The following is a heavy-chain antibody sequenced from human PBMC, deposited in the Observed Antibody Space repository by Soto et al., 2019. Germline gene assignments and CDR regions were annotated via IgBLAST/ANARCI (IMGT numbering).Heavy chain of an antibody. D-gene: IGHD3-22*01. CDR2: ISSSSSYI. Sequence: EVQLVESGGGLVKPGGSLRLSCAAYGFTFTSYSMNWVRQAPVKGLEWVSSISSSSSYIYYADSVKGRFTISRDNAKNSLYLKMNSLRAEDTAVYYCARVVDYYDPYYYYGMDVWGQGTTVTVSS. J-gene: IGHJ6*02. CDR1: GFTFTSYS. CDR3: ARVVDYYDPYYYYGMDV. V-gene: IGHV3-21*01.